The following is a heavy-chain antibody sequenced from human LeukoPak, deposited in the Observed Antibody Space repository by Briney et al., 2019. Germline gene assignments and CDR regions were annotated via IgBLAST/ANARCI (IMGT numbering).Heavy chain of an antibody. J-gene: IGHJ6*02. CDR1: VFTLDHYA. CDR3: AKDPQPHGRFQKIGYYYYGMDV. D-gene: IGHD2-21*01. CDR2: IRGGEDST. V-gene: IGHV3-43*02. Sequence: GGSLTLSCTACVFTLDHYAIHCARHSPGEGLEGVSLIRGGEDSTYYADSVKGRFTISRDNSKNSLYLQMNSLRTEGTALYYCAKDPQPHGRFQKIGYYYYGMDVWGQGTTVTVSS.